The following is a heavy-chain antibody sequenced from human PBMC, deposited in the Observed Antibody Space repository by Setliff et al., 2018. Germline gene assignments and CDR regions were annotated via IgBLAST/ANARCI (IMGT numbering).Heavy chain of an antibody. CDR3: AREGVDSRSSTDYRYYMDV. CDR1: GGTFSSYG. J-gene: IGHJ6*03. Sequence: GASVKVSCKASGGTFSSYGISWVRQAPGQGLEWMGGTIPIFGTTNYAQKFQGRVTIITDESTTTAYMELSSLRSDDTAMYYCAREGVDSRSSTDYRYYMDVWGKGTTVTVSS. CDR2: TIPIFGTT. V-gene: IGHV1-69*05. D-gene: IGHD3-22*01.